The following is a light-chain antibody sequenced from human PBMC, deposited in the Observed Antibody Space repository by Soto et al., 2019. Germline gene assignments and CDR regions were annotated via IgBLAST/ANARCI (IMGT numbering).Light chain of an antibody. V-gene: IGKV3-11*01. J-gene: IGKJ1*01. Sequence: EIVFTQSPATLSLSPGERATLSCRASQSVSSYLAWYQQKPGQAPRLLMYDASNRATGIPARFSGSGSGTDFSLTISSLERENFVLYYCQRRSNWPVTFGQGNKLEIK. CDR1: QSVSSY. CDR3: QRRSNWPVT. CDR2: DAS.